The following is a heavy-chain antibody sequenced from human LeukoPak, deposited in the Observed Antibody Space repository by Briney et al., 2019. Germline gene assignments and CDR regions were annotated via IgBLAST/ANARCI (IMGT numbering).Heavy chain of an antibody. J-gene: IGHJ4*02. D-gene: IGHD1-26*01. Sequence: GGSLRLSCAASGFTFSSYSMNWVRQAPGKGLEWVSSISSSSSYIYYADSVKGRFTISRDNAKNSLYLQMNSLRAEDTAAYYCAREGDSGSYYNGYYFDYWGQGTLVTVSS. V-gene: IGHV3-21*01. CDR3: AREGDSGSYYNGYYFDY. CDR1: GFTFSSYS. CDR2: ISSSSSYI.